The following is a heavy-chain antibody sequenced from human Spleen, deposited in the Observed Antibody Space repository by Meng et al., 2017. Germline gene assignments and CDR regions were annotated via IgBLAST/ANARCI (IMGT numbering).Heavy chain of an antibody. Sequence: HVRLVESVHEATKPWASWQGSGKAYGYAFAAYCKQWVRQAPGQGLEWMGRIDPKNGDTHYAQKFQGRFTITADKSTSTAYMELSSLRSDDTAIYYCVRDEDISAAGKLFGDYWGQGTLVTVSS. CDR3: VRDEDISAAGKLFGDY. V-gene: IGHV1-2*06. CDR2: IDPKNGDT. J-gene: IGHJ4*02. CDR1: GYAFAAYC. D-gene: IGHD6-13*01.